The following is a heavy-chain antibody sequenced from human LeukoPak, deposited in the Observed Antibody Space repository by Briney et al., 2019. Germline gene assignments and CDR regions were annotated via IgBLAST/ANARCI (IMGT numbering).Heavy chain of an antibody. CDR3: ARVGRGRYYFDY. CDR2: INHSGST. V-gene: IGHV4-34*01. D-gene: IGHD3-16*01. Sequence: SETLSLTCAVYGGSFSGYYWSWIRHPPGKGLEWIGEINHSGSTNYTPSLKSRVTISVDTSKNQFSLKLSSVTAADTAVYYCARVGRGRYYFDYWGQGTLVTVSS. J-gene: IGHJ4*02. CDR1: GGSFSGYY.